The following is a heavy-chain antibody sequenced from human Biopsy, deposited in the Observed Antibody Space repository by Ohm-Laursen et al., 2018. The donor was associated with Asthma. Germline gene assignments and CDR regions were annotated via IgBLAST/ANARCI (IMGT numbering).Heavy chain of an antibody. D-gene: IGHD3-9*01. CDR3: ARTYYDFLTGQVNDAFGI. CDR1: GYTFISYA. V-gene: IGHV1-3*01. Sequence: ASVKVSCKASGYTFISYAIHWVRQAPGQRLEWMGWINAGNGNTKYSQKFQGRVTITRDTSASTAYMELSSLRSEDTAVYYCARTYYDFLTGQVNDAFGIWGQGTRVTVSS. J-gene: IGHJ3*02. CDR2: INAGNGNT.